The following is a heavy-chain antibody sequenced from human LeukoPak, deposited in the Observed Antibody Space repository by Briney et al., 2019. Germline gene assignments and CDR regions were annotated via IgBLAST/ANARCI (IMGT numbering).Heavy chain of an antibody. V-gene: IGHV3-23*01. CDR3: AKVFYDILTGNDY. D-gene: IGHD3-9*01. J-gene: IGHJ4*02. CDR1: GFTFSSYA. CDR2: IGGSGGST. Sequence: GGSLRLSCTASGFTFSSYAMSWVRQAPGKGLEWVSAIGGSGGSTYYADSVKGRFTISRDNSKNTLYLQMNSPRAEDTAVYYCAKVFYDILTGNDYWGQGTLVTVSS.